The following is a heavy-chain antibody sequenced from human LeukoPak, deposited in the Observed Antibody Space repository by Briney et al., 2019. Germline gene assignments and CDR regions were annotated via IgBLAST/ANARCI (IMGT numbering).Heavy chain of an antibody. D-gene: IGHD5-12*01. J-gene: IGHJ3*02. CDR2: IYTSGST. V-gene: IGHV4-4*07. CDR1: GGSISSYY. CDR3: ARDEGLRFGPSWDAFDI. Sequence: SETLSLTCTVSGGSISSYYWSWIRQPAGKGLEWIGRIYTSGSTNYNPSLKSRVTMSVDTSKNQFSLKLSSVTAADTAVYYCARDEGLRFGPSWDAFDIWGQGTMVTVSS.